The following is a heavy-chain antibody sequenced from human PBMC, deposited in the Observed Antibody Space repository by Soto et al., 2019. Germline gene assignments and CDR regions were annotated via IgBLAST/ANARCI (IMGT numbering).Heavy chain of an antibody. D-gene: IGHD4-17*01. V-gene: IGHV3-9*01. Sequence: GGSLRLSCAASGFNFDDYAMHWVRQAPGKGLEWVSGISWNSGIIGYADSVKGRFTISRDNAKNSLYLQMNSLRAEDTALYYCAKDIRLTVTHYFDYWGQGTLVTVSS. CDR3: AKDIRLTVTHYFDY. CDR1: GFNFDDYA. J-gene: IGHJ4*02. CDR2: ISWNSGII.